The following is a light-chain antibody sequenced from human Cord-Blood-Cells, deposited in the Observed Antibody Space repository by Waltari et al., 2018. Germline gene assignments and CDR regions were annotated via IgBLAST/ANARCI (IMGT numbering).Light chain of an antibody. Sequence: DIQMTQSSSSLSSSVGDRVTITCRASQRISSYLNWYQQKPGKAPKLLIYAAASLQSGVPSRFSGSGSGTDFTLTISSLQPEDFATYYCQQSYSTPFTFGPGTKVDIK. J-gene: IGKJ3*01. CDR2: AAA. CDR3: QQSYSTPFT. CDR1: QRISSY. V-gene: IGKV1-39*01.